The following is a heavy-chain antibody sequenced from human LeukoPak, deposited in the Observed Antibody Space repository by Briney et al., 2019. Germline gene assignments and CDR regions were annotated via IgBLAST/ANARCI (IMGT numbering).Heavy chain of an antibody. CDR3: ARDYYDSSGYYWTYYYYYMDV. J-gene: IGHJ6*03. Sequence: GGSLRLSCAASGFTFDDYAMHWVRQAPGKGLEWVSGISWNSGSIGYVDSVKGRFTISRDNAKNSLYLQMNSLRAEDTAVYYCARDYYDSSGYYWTYYYYYMDVWGKGTTVTISS. CDR2: ISWNSGSI. D-gene: IGHD3-22*01. CDR1: GFTFDDYA. V-gene: IGHV3-9*01.